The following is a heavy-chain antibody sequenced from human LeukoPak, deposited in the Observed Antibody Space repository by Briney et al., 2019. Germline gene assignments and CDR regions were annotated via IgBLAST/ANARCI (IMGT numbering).Heavy chain of an antibody. CDR2: IYYSGST. D-gene: IGHD3-10*01. J-gene: IGHJ6*03. Sequence: PSETLSLTCTVSGGSISSSSYYWGWTRQPPGKGLEWIGSIYYSGSTYYNPSLKSRVTISVGTSKNQFSPKLSSVTAADTAVYYCARDTMVRGVSSWRYYMDVWGKGTTVTVSS. CDR1: GGSISSSSYY. V-gene: IGHV4-39*07. CDR3: ARDTMVRGVSSWRYYMDV.